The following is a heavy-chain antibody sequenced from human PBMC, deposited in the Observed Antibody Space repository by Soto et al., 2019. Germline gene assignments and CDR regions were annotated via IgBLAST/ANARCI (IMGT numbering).Heavy chain of an antibody. Sequence: GGSLRLSCSASGFTFTNYAIHWIRQAPGKGLKYVSAISSTGGSTYYADSVKGRFTISSDNSKNRVYLQMSSLRSEDSVVYYCVARYCSSTTCYQVNYWGQGTLVTVAS. CDR3: VARYCSSTTCYQVNY. V-gene: IGHV3-64D*06. CDR2: ISSTGGST. CDR1: GFTFTNYA. D-gene: IGHD2-2*01. J-gene: IGHJ4*02.